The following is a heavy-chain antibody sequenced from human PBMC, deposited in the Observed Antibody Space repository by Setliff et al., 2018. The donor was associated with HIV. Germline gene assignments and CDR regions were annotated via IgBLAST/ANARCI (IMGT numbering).Heavy chain of an antibody. CDR1: GGSVGSGSYY. Sequence: SETLSLTCTVSGGSVGSGSYYWSWVRQPPGKGLEWIGYIYYTWSTNYNPSLKSRVTISVDTSKNQFSLKLRSVTASDTAVYYCARGGDGLLLGRPRYYYYYMEVWGKGTTVTVSS. CDR2: IYYTWST. J-gene: IGHJ6*03. V-gene: IGHV4-61*01. CDR3: ARGGDGLLLGRPRYYYYYMEV. D-gene: IGHD2-15*01.